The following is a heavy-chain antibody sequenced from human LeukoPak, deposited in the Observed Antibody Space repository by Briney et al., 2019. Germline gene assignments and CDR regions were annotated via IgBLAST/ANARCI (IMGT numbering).Heavy chain of an antibody. CDR3: ARSSGAYRSFDY. D-gene: IGHD1-26*01. J-gene: IGHJ4*02. CDR2: IYYSGTT. V-gene: IGHV4-59*01. Sequence: SETLSLTCTVSGGSISTYYWSWIRQPPGKGPEWIGYIYYSGTTDYNPSLKSRVTISVDTSSNQFSLKVSSVTAADTAVYYCARSSGAYRSFDYWGQGTLVPVSS. CDR1: GGSISTYY.